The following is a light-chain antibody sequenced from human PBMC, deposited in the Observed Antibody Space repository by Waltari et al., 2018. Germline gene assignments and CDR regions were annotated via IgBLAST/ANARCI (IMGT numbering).Light chain of an antibody. CDR1: QNVKSN. V-gene: IGKV3-15*01. CDR2: GAF. CDR3: QEYTTWLRGT. J-gene: IGKJ1*01. Sequence: EVLMTQSPATLSVSPGERATLSCRASQNVKSNVAWYQQKPGQAPRLLIYGAFYRYTVTPARFSGSGSGTEFNLTISSLQSEDFAVYYCQEYTTWLRGTFGQGTKVEIK.